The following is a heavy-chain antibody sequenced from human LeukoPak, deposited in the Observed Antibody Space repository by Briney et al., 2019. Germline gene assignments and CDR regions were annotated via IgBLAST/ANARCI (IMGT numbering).Heavy chain of an antibody. J-gene: IGHJ4*02. Sequence: GGSLRLSCAASAFTFSNYWMSWVRQAPGKGLEWVANIKEDGSEINYVDSVKGRFTISGDNAKNSLYLQMNSLRVDDTAVYYCARDRGYSTFDYWGQGTLVTVSS. CDR3: ARDRGYSTFDY. CDR1: AFTFSNYW. D-gene: IGHD4-23*01. CDR2: IKEDGSEI. V-gene: IGHV3-7*01.